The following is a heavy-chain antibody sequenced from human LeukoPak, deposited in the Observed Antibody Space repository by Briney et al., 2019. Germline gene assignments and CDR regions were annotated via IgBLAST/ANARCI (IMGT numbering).Heavy chain of an antibody. CDR2: ISYDGSNK. CDR3: ARDPGIAVFIDY. J-gene: IGHJ4*02. CDR1: GFTFSSYA. Sequence: GGSLRLSCAASGFTFSSYAMHWVRQAPGKGLEWVAVISYDGSNKYYADSVKGRFTISRDNSKNTLYLQMNSLRAEGMAVYYCARDPGIAVFIDYWGQGTLVTVSS. D-gene: IGHD6-19*01. V-gene: IGHV3-30*04.